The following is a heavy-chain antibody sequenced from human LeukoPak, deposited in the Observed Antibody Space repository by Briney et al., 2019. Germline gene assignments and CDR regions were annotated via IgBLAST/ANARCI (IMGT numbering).Heavy chain of an antibody. CDR1: GFTFSSYG. D-gene: IGHD3-10*01. CDR3: ARDREVRGYFDY. Sequence: QTGGSLRLSCAASGFTFSSYGMHWVRQAPGKGLEWVAVISYDGSNKYYADSVKGRFTISRDNSKNTLYLQMNSLRAEDTAVYYCARDREVRGYFDYWGQGTLVTVSS. CDR2: ISYDGSNK. J-gene: IGHJ4*02. V-gene: IGHV3-30*03.